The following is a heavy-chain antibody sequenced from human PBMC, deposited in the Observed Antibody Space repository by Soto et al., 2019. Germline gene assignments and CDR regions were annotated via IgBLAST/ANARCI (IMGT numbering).Heavy chain of an antibody. CDR2: IIPIFGTA. Sequence: SVKVSCKASGGTFSSYAISWVRQAPGQGLEWMGGIIPIFGTANYAQKFQGRVTITADKSTSTAYMELSSLRSEDTAVYYCAKSATVPAAIAFWGQGTLVTVSS. CDR3: AKSATVPAAIAF. CDR1: GGTFSSYA. D-gene: IGHD2-2*02. V-gene: IGHV1-69*06. J-gene: IGHJ4*02.